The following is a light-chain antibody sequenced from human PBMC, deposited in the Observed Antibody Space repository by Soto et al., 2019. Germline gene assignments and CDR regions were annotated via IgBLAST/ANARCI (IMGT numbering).Light chain of an antibody. CDR1: QSISTY. V-gene: IGKV1-39*01. CDR2: AAS. J-gene: IGKJ2*02. CDR3: XXXXXTPRT. Sequence: DIQMTQSPSSLSASVGDRVTITCRASQSISTYLNWYQQKVGKAPKLLIYAASSLQRGVPSRFSGSGSGTDFTLTISSLXXEXXXXXXXXXXXXTPRTFGQGTKLEIK.